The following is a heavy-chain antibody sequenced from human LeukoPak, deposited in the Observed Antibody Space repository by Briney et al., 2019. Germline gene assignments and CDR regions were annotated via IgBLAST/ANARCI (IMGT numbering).Heavy chain of an antibody. J-gene: IGHJ3*02. CDR2: IIPILGIA. CDR1: GGTFSSYA. CDR3: ARQDDAFDI. Sequence: ASVKVSCKAPGGTFSSYAISWVRQAPGQGLEWMGRIIPILGIANYAQKFQGRVTITADKSTSTAYVELSSLRSEDTAVYYCARQDDAFDIWGQGTMVTVSS. V-gene: IGHV1-69*04.